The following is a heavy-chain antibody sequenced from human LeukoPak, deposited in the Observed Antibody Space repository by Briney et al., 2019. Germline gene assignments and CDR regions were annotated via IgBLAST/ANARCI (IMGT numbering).Heavy chain of an antibody. CDR3: ARVAPPYYYDSSGYFDY. J-gene: IGHJ4*02. Sequence: AGGSLRLSCAASGFTVSSNYMSWVRQAPGKGLEWVSVIYSGGSTYYADSVKGRFAISRDNSKNTLYHQMNSLRAEDTAVYYCARVAPPYYYDSSGYFDYWGQGTLVTVSS. V-gene: IGHV3-53*01. CDR1: GFTVSSNY. CDR2: IYSGGST. D-gene: IGHD3-22*01.